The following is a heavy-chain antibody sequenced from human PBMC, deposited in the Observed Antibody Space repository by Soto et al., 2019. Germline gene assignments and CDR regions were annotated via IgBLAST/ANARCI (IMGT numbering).Heavy chain of an antibody. CDR1: GYTFTSYA. V-gene: IGHV1-3*05. J-gene: IGHJ4*02. CDR3: ALAVAVPADFDY. Sequence: QVQLVQSGAEEKKPGASVKVSCKASGYTFTSYAMHWVRQAPGQRLEWMGWINAGNGNTKYSQKFQGRVTITRDTSGSTAYRKLSSLRSEVTAVYYCALAVAVPADFDYWGQGTLVTVSS. D-gene: IGHD6-19*01. CDR2: INAGNGNT.